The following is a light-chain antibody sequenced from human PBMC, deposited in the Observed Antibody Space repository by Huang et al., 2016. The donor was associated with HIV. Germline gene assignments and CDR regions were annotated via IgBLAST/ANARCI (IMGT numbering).Light chain of an antibody. CDR1: RSVSSNY. Sequence: EIVLTQSPGTLSLSPGERATLTSRASRSVSSNYLVWYQQKPGQPPSLLIYGASTRATGIPDRFSGSWSGTDFTLTISRLEPGDCAVDYCEQHGSSPSLSFGGGTKVEIK. J-gene: IGKJ4*01. CDR2: GAS. CDR3: EQHGSSPSLS. V-gene: IGKV3-20*01.